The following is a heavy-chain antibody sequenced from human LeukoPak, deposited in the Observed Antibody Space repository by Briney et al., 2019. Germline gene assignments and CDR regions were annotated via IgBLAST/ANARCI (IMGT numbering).Heavy chain of an antibody. J-gene: IGHJ6*02. CDR1: GYTFTGYY. V-gene: IGHV1-2*02. CDR2: INPNSGGT. CDR3: ARGGPYCSSTSCLTYYYYGMDV. Sequence: GASVKVSCKASGYTFTGYYMHWVRQAPGQGLEWMGWINPNSGGTNYAQKFQGRVTMTRDTSISTAYMELSRLRSDDTAVYYCARGGPYCSSTSCLTYYYYGMDVWGQGTTVTVSS. D-gene: IGHD2-2*01.